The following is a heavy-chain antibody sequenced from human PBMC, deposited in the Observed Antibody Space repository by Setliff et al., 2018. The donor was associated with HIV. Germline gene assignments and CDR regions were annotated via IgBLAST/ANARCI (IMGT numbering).Heavy chain of an antibody. CDR1: GGSISSSSYY. D-gene: IGHD3-10*01. J-gene: IGHJ2*01. CDR3: ARETNASGSLTAYWYFDL. Sequence: KTSETLSLTCAVSGGSISSSSYYWTWIRQPPGKGLEWIGYIYNSGSTYYEPSLRGRVTISIDRSKNQFSLKLNSVTAADTAVYYCARETNASGSLTAYWYFDLWGRGTLVTVSS. CDR2: IYNSGST. V-gene: IGHV4-30-4*08.